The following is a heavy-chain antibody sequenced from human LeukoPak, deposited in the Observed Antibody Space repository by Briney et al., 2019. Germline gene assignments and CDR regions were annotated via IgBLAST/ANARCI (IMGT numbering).Heavy chain of an antibody. CDR1: GGSISSSSYY. CDR2: IYYSEST. V-gene: IGHV4-39*01. CDR3: ARHGTIAVARTCFDY. Sequence: SETLSLTCTVSGGSISSSSYYWGWIRQPPGKGLEWIGSIYYSESTYYNPSLKSRITISGDTSKNQFSPKLSSVTAADTAVYYCARHGTIAVARTCFDYWGQGTPVTVSS. J-gene: IGHJ4*02. D-gene: IGHD6-19*01.